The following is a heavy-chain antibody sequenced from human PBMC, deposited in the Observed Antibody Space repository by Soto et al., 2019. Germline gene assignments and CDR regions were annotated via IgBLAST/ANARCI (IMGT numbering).Heavy chain of an antibody. CDR1: GYTFTSYG. CDR3: ARVPELSSSWYSISTPYGMDV. J-gene: IGHJ6*02. V-gene: IGHV1-18*01. CDR2: ISAYNDNT. D-gene: IGHD6-13*01. Sequence: ASVKVSCKASGYTFTSYGISWVRQAPGQGLEWMGWISAYNDNTNYAQKLQGRVTMTTDTSTSTAYMELRSMRSDDTAVYYCARVPELSSSWYSISTPYGMDVWGQGTTLTVSS.